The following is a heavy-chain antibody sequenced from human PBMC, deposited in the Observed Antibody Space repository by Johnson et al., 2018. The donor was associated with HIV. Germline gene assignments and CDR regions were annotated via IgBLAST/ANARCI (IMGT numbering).Heavy chain of an antibody. J-gene: IGHJ3*02. CDR1: GFTFSSYA. V-gene: IGHV3-30-3*01. CDR3: AREGSVSVSGLRSCDI. Sequence: VQLVEPGGGVVQPGRYLRLSCAASGFTFSSYAMHWDRQAPGKGLEWVAVISYDGSNKYYADSVKGRFTISRDNSKNTLYLQMNSLRAEDTAVYYCAREGSVSVSGLRSCDIWGQGKMVTISS. CDR2: ISYDGSNK. D-gene: IGHD2-8*01.